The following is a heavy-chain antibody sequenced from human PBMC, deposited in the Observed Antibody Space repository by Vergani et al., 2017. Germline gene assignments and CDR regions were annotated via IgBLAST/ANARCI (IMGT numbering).Heavy chain of an antibody. J-gene: IGHJ5*02. CDR1: GGSISSSNW. D-gene: IGHD3-22*01. V-gene: IGHV4-4*02. CDR3: ARVGWSYYDSSGYYYAPGGWFDP. Sequence: QVQLQESGPGLVKPSGTLSLTCAVSGGSISSSNWWSWVRQPPGKGLEWIGEIYHSGSTNYNPSLKSRVTISVDKSKNQFSLKLSSVTAADTAVYYCARVGWSYYDSSGYYYAPGGWFDPWGQGTLVTVSS. CDR2: IYHSGST.